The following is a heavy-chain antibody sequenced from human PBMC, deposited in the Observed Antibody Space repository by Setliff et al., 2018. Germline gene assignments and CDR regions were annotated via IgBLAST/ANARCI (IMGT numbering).Heavy chain of an antibody. J-gene: IGHJ4*02. D-gene: IGHD3-3*01. CDR3: ARRGLGYDFWSGYYTMYYFGY. V-gene: IGHV1-8*03. Sequence: GASVKVSCKASGYTFTSYDINWVRQATGQGLEWMGWMNPNSGNTGYAQKFQGRVTITRNTSISTAYMELSSLRSEDTAVYYCARRGLGYDFWSGYYTMYYFGYWGQGTLVTVSS. CDR1: GYTFTSYD. CDR2: MNPNSGNT.